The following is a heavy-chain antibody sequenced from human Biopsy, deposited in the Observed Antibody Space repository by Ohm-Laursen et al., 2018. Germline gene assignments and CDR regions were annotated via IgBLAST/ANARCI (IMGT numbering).Heavy chain of an antibody. D-gene: IGHD3-22*01. J-gene: IGHJ3*02. CDR2: IYYSGST. V-gene: IGHV4-59*01. CDR3: ARVSRSIYDSTFDSFNI. Sequence: SETLSLTCTVSGGSISSDYWSWIRQTPGKGLEWIGCIYYSGSTNYNPSLKSRVTISVDTSKNQFSLRLNSVTAADTAVYYCARVSRSIYDSTFDSFNIWGPGTRVTVSS. CDR1: GGSISSDY.